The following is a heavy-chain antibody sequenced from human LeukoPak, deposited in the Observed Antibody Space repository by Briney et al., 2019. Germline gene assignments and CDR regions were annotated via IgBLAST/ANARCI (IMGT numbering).Heavy chain of an antibody. CDR3: AKEIGYSSSWYHFDY. Sequence: GGSLRLSCAASGFAFSSYAMSWVRQAPGKGLEWISAISGSGGSTYYADSVKGRFTISRDNSKNTLYLQMNSLRAEDTAVYYCAKEIGYSSSWYHFDYWGQGTLVTVSS. D-gene: IGHD6-13*01. V-gene: IGHV3-23*01. CDR2: ISGSGGST. CDR1: GFAFSSYA. J-gene: IGHJ4*02.